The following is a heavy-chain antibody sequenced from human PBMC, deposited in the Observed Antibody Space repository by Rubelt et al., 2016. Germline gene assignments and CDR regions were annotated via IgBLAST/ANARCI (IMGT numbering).Heavy chain of an antibody. V-gene: IGHV1-69*01. J-gene: IGHJ5*02. CDR3: ARGGRQKHNWFDP. CDR2: IIPIFGTA. D-gene: IGHD1-26*01. Sequence: RGLEWMGGIIPIFGTANYAQKFQGRVTITADESTSTAYMELSSLRSEDTAVYYCARGGRQKHNWFDPWGQGTLVTVSS.